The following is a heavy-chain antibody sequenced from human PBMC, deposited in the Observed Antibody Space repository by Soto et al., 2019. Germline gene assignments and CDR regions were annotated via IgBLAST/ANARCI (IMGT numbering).Heavy chain of an antibody. CDR3: TKDAVYNDGLWLASN. D-gene: IGHD1-20*01. CDR2: MTGNGGDI. CDR1: GFNFNTFA. J-gene: IGHJ4*02. Sequence: EVQLLESGGGLVQPGGSLRLSCAASGFNFNTFAMMWVRQAPGKGQEWVAGMTGNGGDIRYADPVKGRFTISKDNSKNTLYLQMNSLRAEDTAIYYCTKDAVYNDGLWLASNWGQGTLVTVSS. V-gene: IGHV3-23*01.